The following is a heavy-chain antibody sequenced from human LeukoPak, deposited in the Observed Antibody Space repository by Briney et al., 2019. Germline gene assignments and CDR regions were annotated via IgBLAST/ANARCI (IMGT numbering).Heavy chain of an antibody. CDR2: INSRGDDT. J-gene: IGHJ4*02. D-gene: IGHD1-14*01. CDR3: VKGPRPDLTVPHTVER. V-gene: IGHV3-21*04. CDR1: GFTFSSYS. Sequence: GGSLRLSCAASGFTFSSYSMNWVRQAPGRGLEWVSTINSRGDDTYDADSVKGRFIISRDNSRNSLYLQMNSLRAADTAVYYCVKGPRPDLTVPHTVERWGQGTQVTVSS.